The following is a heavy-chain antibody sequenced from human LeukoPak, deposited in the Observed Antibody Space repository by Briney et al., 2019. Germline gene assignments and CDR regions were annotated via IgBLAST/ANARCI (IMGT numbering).Heavy chain of an antibody. D-gene: IGHD6-19*01. V-gene: IGHV3-48*01. CDR2: IGGSGSTM. J-gene: IGHJ4*02. CDR1: GSTFSGYS. Sequence: GGSLRLSCAASGSTFSGYSMNWVRQAPGKGLEWLSFIGGSGSTMYYADSVKGRLTISRDNAKSSLYLQMDSLRVEDTALYYCARDKTSGFKNDFDSWGQGTLVTVSP. CDR3: ARDKTSGFKNDFDS.